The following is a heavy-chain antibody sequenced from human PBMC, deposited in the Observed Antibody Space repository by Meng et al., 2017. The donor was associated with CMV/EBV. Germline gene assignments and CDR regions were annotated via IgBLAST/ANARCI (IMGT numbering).Heavy chain of an antibody. D-gene: IGHD1-26*01. CDR2: IKSKTDGGTT. CDR1: GFTFSNAW. J-gene: IGHJ4*02. CDR3: TTDSIVGATVFDY. V-gene: IGHV3-15*01. Sequence: GESLKISCAASGFTFSNAWMSWVRQAPGKGLEWVGRIKSKTDGGTTDYAAPVKGRFTISRDDSKNTLYLQMNSLKTEDTVVYYCTTDSIVGATVFDYWGQGTLVTVSS.